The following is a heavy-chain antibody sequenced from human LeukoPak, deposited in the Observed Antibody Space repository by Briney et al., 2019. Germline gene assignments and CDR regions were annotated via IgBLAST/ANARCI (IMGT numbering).Heavy chain of an antibody. CDR1: GGSTSSSGYY. J-gene: IGHJ4*02. V-gene: IGHV4-39*02. CDR2: ISDSGRT. D-gene: IGHD2-15*01. CDR3: ARLQSNAREYCSGGSCYFSS. Sequence: SETLSLTCTVSGGSTSSSGYYWGWVRQPPGMGLEWIGTISDSGRTYYNPSLKSRVSISVDTSKNHFSLELSSVIPADTAVYYCARLQSNAREYCSGGSCYFSSWGQGTLLTVSS.